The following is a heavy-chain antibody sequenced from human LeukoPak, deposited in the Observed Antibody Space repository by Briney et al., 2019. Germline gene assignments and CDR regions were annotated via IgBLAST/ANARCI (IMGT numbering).Heavy chain of an antibody. V-gene: IGHV4-59*01. CDR2: IYYSGST. D-gene: IGHD6-19*01. CDR1: GGPISSYY. J-gene: IGHJ3*02. Sequence: SETLSLTCTVSGGPISSYYWSWIRQPPGKGLEWIGYIYYSGSTNYNPSLKSRVTISVDTSKNQFSLKLSSVTAADTAVYYCARVGGIAVAGTDAFDIWGQGTMVTVSS. CDR3: ARVGGIAVAGTDAFDI.